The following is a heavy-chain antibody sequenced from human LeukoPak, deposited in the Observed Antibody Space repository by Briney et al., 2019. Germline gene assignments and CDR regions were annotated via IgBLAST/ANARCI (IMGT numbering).Heavy chain of an antibody. CDR1: GFTFSSYW. J-gene: IGHJ4*02. D-gene: IGHD3-9*01. CDR3: ARDGRILRYFDWLAY. CDR2: IKQDGSEK. Sequence: GGSLRLSCAASGFTFSSYWMSWVHQAPGKGLEWVANIKQDGSEKYYVDSVKGRFTISRDNSKNALYLQMNSLRAEDTAVYYCARDGRILRYFDWLAYWGQGTLVTVSS. V-gene: IGHV3-7*01.